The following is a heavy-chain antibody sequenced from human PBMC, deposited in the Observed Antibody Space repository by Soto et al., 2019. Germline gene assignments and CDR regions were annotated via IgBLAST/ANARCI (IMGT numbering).Heavy chain of an antibody. CDR3: ADDFYLGALVAY. CDR1: GFTFSSYA. Sequence: EVQLLESGGGLVQPGGSLRLSCAASGFTFSSYAMSWVRQAPGKGLEWVSAISGSGGSTYYADSVKGRFTISRDNSNNTLYLQMNSLSAEDTAVYYCADDFYLGALVAYWGQGTLVTVPS. J-gene: IGHJ4*02. V-gene: IGHV3-23*01. CDR2: ISGSGGST. D-gene: IGHD3-3*02.